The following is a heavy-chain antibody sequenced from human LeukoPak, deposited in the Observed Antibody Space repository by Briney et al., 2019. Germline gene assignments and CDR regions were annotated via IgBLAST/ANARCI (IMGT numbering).Heavy chain of an antibody. V-gene: IGHV3-53*01. CDR3: ARDDIPVL. Sequence: GSLSLSCAASVFGLRDFDMNSVRQAPGNGREWVSFIYSDGRTYYAVTVKGRFTISTYNSKNTLYLQMNSPRVEDTSVNYCARDDIPVLGGQGTLVIVSS. CDR1: VFGLRDFD. D-gene: IGHD3-3*02. CDR2: IYSDGRT. J-gene: IGHJ4*02.